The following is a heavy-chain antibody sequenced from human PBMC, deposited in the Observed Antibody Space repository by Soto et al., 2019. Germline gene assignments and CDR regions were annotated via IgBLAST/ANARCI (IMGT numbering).Heavy chain of an antibody. D-gene: IGHD2-2*01. V-gene: IGHV4-34*01. CDR3: AWVSIVVVPAANEYYYYIDV. Sequence: SETLSLTCAVYGGSLGGYYWNWIRQPPGKGLEWIGEINHSGSTNYNPSLKSRVTISLDMSKNQFSLKLSSVTAADTAVYYCAWVSIVVVPAANEYYYYIDVWGKGTTVTVSS. CDR1: GGSLGGYY. J-gene: IGHJ6*03. CDR2: INHSGST.